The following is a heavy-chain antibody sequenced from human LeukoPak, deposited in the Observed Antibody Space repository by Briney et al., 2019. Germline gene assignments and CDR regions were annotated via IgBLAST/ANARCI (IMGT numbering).Heavy chain of an antibody. CDR2: IHYNGNT. J-gene: IGHJ5*02. V-gene: IGHV4-39*01. Sequence: SETLSLTCTVSGLSTSITSLTWAWVRQPPGKGLEYIGAIHYNGNTYYNPSLRSRVTISVDTSEDQFSLNLNSLTVADTAVYYCARHPTGFPNWFDLWGQGTLVTVSS. D-gene: IGHD3-9*01. CDR1: GLSTSITSLT. CDR3: ARHPTGFPNWFDL.